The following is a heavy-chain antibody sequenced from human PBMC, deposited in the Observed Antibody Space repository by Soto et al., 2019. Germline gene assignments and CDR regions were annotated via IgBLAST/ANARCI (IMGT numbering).Heavy chain of an antibody. V-gene: IGHV4-59*08. Sequence: QVQLQESGPGLVKPSETLSLTCTVSGGSISSYYWSWIRQPPGKGLEWIGYIYYSGSTNYNPSLKSRVTISVDTSKNQFSLKLSSVTAADTAVYYCARHRTHLGAFSLWGRGTLVTVSS. CDR3: ARHRTHLGAFSL. D-gene: IGHD3-16*01. J-gene: IGHJ2*01. CDR1: GGSISSYY. CDR2: IYYSGST.